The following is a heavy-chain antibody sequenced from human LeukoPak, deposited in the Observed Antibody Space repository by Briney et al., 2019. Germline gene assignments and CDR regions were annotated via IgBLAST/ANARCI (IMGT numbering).Heavy chain of an antibody. CDR1: GFTFSSYE. CDR2: ISSSGSTI. J-gene: IGHJ4*02. Sequence: GGSLRPSCAASGFTFSSYEMNWVRQAPGKGLEWVSYISSSGSTIYYADSVKGRFTISRDNAKNSLYLQMNSLRAEDTAVYYCARDLYTYDYVWGSYREFDYWGQGTLVTVSS. D-gene: IGHD3-16*02. CDR3: ARDLYTYDYVWGSYREFDY. V-gene: IGHV3-48*03.